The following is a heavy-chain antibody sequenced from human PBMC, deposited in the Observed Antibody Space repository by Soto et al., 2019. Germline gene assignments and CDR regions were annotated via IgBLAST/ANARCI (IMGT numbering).Heavy chain of an antibody. CDR1: GYSISSGYY. J-gene: IGHJ6*02. V-gene: IGHV4-38-2*01. CDR3: AGATGTYYYYGMDV. CDR2: IYHSGST. Sequence: PSETLSLTCAVSGYSISSGYYWGWIRQPPGKGLEWIGSIYHSGSTYYNPSLKSRVTISVDTSKNQFSLKLSSVTAADTAVYYCAGATGTYYYYGMDVGGQGTTVTVSS. D-gene: IGHD4-17*01.